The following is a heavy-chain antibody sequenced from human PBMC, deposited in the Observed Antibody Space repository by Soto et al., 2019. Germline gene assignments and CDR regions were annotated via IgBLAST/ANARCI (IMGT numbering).Heavy chain of an antibody. J-gene: IGHJ4*02. CDR3: TRLVLGAVVY. V-gene: IGHV3-73*02. Sequence: EVQLVESGGGLVQPGGSLKLSCAASGFTFSGYTMHWVRQASGQGLEWVGRISSNAKSYATAYAASVKGRFTISRDDSRNTASLQMNSRKTEEKSVYYFTRLVLGAVVYWGQGTLATVSS. CDR1: GFTFSGYT. D-gene: IGHD1-26*01. CDR2: ISSNAKSYAT.